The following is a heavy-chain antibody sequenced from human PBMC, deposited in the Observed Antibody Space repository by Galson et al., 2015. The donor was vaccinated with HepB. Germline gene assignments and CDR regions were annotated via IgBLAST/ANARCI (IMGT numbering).Heavy chain of an antibody. D-gene: IGHD3-16*02. J-gene: IGHJ6*03. Sequence: SVKVSCKASGYTFTSYAMNWVRQAPGQGLEWMGWINTNTGNPTYAQGFTGRFVFSLDTSVSTAYLQISSLKAEDTAVYYCARGGWGELSLVYYYMDVWGKGTTVTVSS. V-gene: IGHV7-4-1*02. CDR3: ARGGWGELSLVYYYMDV. CDR1: GYTFTSYA. CDR2: INTNTGNP.